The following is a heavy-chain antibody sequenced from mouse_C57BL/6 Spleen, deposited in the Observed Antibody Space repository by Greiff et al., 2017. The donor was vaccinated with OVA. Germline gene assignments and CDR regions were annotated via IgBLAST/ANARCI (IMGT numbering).Heavy chain of an antibody. V-gene: IGHV1-81*01. D-gene: IGHD2-4*01. J-gene: IGHJ4*01. CDR3: AKGENYDARVYAIEY. CDR1: GYTFTSYG. CDR2: IYPRSGNT. Sequence: QVQLQQPGAELARPGASVKLSCKASGYTFTSYGISWVKQRTGQGLEWIGEIYPRSGNTYYNEKFKGKATLTADKSSSTAYMELRSLTSEDSSVYFCAKGENYDARVYAIEYRGQGTSVTVSS.